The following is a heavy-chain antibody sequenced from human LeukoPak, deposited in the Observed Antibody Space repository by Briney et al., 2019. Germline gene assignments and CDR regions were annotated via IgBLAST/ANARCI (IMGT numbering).Heavy chain of an antibody. Sequence: GGSLRLSCAASGFTFSSYSMNWVRQAPGKGLEWISYISSGSTTIYYADSVKGRFTISRDNAKNSLYLQMNSLRAEDTAVYYCAKRGILGWGQGTLVTVSS. CDR1: GFTFSSYS. D-gene: IGHD2-21*01. CDR2: ISSGSTTI. CDR3: AKRGILG. J-gene: IGHJ4*02. V-gene: IGHV3-48*04.